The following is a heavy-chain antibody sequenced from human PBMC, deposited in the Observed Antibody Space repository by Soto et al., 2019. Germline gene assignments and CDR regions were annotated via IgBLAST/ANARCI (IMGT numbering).Heavy chain of an antibody. CDR3: ARASRKRWLQLVRFDP. CDR2: IYYSGST. J-gene: IGHJ5*02. D-gene: IGHD5-12*01. V-gene: IGHV4-59*01. Sequence: SETLSLTCTVSGGSISSYYWSWIRQPPGKGLEWIGYIYYSGSTNYNPSLKSRVTISVDTSKYQFSLKLSSVTAADTAVYYCARASRKRWLQLVRFDPWGQGTLVTVSS. CDR1: GGSISSYY.